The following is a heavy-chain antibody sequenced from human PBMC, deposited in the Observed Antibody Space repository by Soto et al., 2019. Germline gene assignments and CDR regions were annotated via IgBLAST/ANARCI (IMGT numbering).Heavy chain of an antibody. CDR2: IYFSGRT. D-gene: IGHD3-16*01. CDR1: GDSVSSGDYY. V-gene: IGHV4-61*08. J-gene: IGHJ5*02. Sequence: PSETLSLTCTVSGDSVSSGDYYWTWIRQPPGKGLEWVGHIYFSGRTNYIPSLESRVTISLDTSKNQFSLKLTSVTAADTAVYYCARVPIDTYMIYWSDPWGQATLVTVSA. CDR3: ARVPIDTYMIYWSDP.